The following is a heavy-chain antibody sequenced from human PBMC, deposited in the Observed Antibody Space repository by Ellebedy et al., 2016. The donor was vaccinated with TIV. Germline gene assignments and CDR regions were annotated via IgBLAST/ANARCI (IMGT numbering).Heavy chain of an antibody. Sequence: GESLKISCAASGFAFRTYDMHWVRQTTGKGLEWVSVIGTAGDTYYPGSVKGRFTISRETAKNSLYLQMNSLRAEDTAVYYCARVRFGDTAVDYWGQGTLVTVSS. CDR1: GFAFRTYD. CDR3: ARVRFGDTAVDY. D-gene: IGHD3-16*01. V-gene: IGHV3-13*01. J-gene: IGHJ4*03. CDR2: IGTAGDT.